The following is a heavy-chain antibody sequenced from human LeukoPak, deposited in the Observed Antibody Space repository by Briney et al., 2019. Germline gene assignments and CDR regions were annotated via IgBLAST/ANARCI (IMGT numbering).Heavy chain of an antibody. CDR2: INPNSGDT. CDR1: GYSFTGYF. D-gene: IGHD3-16*01. J-gene: IGHJ6*02. V-gene: IGHV1-2*02. Sequence: ASVKVSCKASGYSFTGYFMQRVRQDPGQGLEWMGWINPNSGDTNSAQKFQGRVTMTRDTSISTAYMELSRLRSDDAAVYYCARRFYYAMDVWGQRTTVTVSS. CDR3: ARRFYYAMDV.